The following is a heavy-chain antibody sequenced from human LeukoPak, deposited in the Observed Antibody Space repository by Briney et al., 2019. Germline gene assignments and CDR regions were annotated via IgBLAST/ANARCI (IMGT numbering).Heavy chain of an antibody. Sequence: SETLSLTCAVYGGFFSDHCWSWIRQPPGKGLEWIGEINHSGSTNYNPSLKSRVTISVETSKNQFSLNLDSVTAADTAVYYCARGPSIRYYDGSGYYYFDYWGQGTLVTAST. J-gene: IGHJ4*02. CDR2: INHSGST. V-gene: IGHV4-34*01. D-gene: IGHD3-22*01. CDR1: GGFFSDHC. CDR3: ARGPSIRYYDGSGYYYFDY.